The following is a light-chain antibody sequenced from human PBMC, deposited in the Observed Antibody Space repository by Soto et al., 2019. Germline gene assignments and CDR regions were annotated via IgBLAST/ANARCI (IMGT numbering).Light chain of an antibody. Sequence: QSVLTQPASVSGSPGQSITISCTGTISDVGGYNFVSWYQQYPGKAPKLMICDVSNRPSGVSNRFSGSKSGNTASLTISGLQAEDEADYYCAAWDDSLSGYVFGTGTKVTVL. J-gene: IGLJ1*01. CDR3: AAWDDSLSGYV. CDR2: DVS. V-gene: IGLV2-14*03. CDR1: ISDVGGYNF.